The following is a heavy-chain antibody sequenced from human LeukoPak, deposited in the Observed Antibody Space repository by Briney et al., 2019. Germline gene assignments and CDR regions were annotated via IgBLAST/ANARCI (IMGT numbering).Heavy chain of an antibody. V-gene: IGHV3-23*01. D-gene: IGHD6-19*01. J-gene: IGHJ4*02. CDR1: GFTYNIYA. CDR2: ISGYVGST. Sequence: GGPLRLSCAASGFTYNIYAKLWPRDAPGKALEGFSAISGYVGSTYYADSVKGRFTISRDNSKNTLYLQMNSLRAEDTAVYYCGRDRGSVSVAGIDYWGQGTLVTVSS. CDR3: GRDRGSVSVAGIDY.